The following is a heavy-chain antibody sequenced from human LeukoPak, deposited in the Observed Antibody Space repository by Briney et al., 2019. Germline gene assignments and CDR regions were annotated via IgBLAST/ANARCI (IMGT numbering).Heavy chain of an antibody. CDR1: GFTVSSND. CDR3: AKDKTGTGGYGAYFDY. V-gene: IGHV3-30*18. Sequence: PGGSLRLSCSASGFTVSSNDMNWVRQALGKGLEWVAVISYDGSNKYYADSVKGRFTISRDNSKNTLYLQMNSLRAEDTAVYYCAKDKTGTGGYGAYFDYWGQGTLVTVSS. J-gene: IGHJ4*02. D-gene: IGHD3-9*01. CDR2: ISYDGSNK.